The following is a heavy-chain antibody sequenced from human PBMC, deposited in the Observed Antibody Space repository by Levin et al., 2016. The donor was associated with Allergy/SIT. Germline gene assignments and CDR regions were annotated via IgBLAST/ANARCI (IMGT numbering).Heavy chain of an antibody. CDR1: GGSISSSNW. V-gene: IGHV4-4*02. J-gene: IGHJ6*02. D-gene: IGHD5-18*01. Sequence: SETLSLTCAVSGGSISSSNWWSWVRQPPGKGLEWIGEIYHSGSTNYNPSLKSRVTISVDKSKNQFSLKLSSVTAADTAVYYCARDTRLWVQLWSYYYYYGMDVWGQGTTVTVSS. CDR3: ARDTRLWVQLWSYYYYYGMDV. CDR2: IYHSGST.